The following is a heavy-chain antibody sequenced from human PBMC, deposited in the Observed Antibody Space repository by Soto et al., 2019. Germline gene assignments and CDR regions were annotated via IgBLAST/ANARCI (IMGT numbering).Heavy chain of an antibody. Sequence: GGSLRLSCAASGFTFSSYSMNWVRQAPGKGLEWVSSISSSSSYIYYADSVKGRFTISRDNAKNSLYLQMNSLRAEDTAVYYCARARRGPPENYYYYMDVWGKGTTVTVSS. CDR3: ARARRGPPENYYYYMDV. CDR2: ISSSSSYI. CDR1: GFTFSSYS. J-gene: IGHJ6*03. V-gene: IGHV3-21*01.